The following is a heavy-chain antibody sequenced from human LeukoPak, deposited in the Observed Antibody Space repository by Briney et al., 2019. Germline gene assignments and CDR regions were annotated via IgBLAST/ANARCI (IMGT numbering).Heavy chain of an antibody. CDR1: SXXXXSXX. J-gene: IGHJ4*02. V-gene: IGHV4-59*01. Sequence: SEXXSXTCTXXSXXXXSXXXXXXRQPPGXGLEYIGHIYYTGTTDYNPSLKSRVTMSVDTSKSQFSLRLISVTASDTAVYFCAGAPNQHYFDYWGQGTLVAVSS. CDR2: IYYTGTT. CDR3: AGAPNQHYFDY.